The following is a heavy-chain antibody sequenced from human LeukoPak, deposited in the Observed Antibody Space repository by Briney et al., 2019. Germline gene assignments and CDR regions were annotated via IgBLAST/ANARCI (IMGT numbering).Heavy chain of an antibody. D-gene: IGHD3-22*01. J-gene: IGHJ4*02. CDR1: GFTFSSYA. V-gene: IGHV3-23*01. CDR3: AIMHRYYDGSGYWVQ. Sequence: GGSLRLSCAASGFTFSSYAMSWVRQAPGKGLEWVSGISTSGGSTSYADSVKGRFTISRDNPRNTLYMQMNSLRAEDTAVYYCAIMHRYYDGSGYWVQWGQGTVVTVSS. CDR2: ISTSGGST.